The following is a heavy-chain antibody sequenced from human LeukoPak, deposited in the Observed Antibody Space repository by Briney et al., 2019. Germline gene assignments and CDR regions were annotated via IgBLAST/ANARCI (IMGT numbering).Heavy chain of an antibody. Sequence: PGGSLRLSCAASGFTFSSYTMNWVRQAPGKGLEWVSSISYSSTYIYYADSVKGRFTISRDNAKNSLYLQMNSLRAEDTAVYYCARDLYCDSTSCTDAFDIWGQGTTVTVSS. CDR3: ARDLYCDSTSCTDAFDI. CDR1: GFTFSSYT. CDR2: ISYSSTYI. V-gene: IGHV3-21*01. D-gene: IGHD2-2*01. J-gene: IGHJ3*02.